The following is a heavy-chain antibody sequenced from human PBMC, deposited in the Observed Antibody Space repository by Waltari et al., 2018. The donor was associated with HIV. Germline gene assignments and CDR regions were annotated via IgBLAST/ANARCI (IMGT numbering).Heavy chain of an antibody. CDR1: GFPFGSFS. J-gene: IGHJ4*02. V-gene: IGHV3-7*03. CDR2: INKDSSER. D-gene: IGHD6-19*01. Sequence: EVQLVESGGGLVQPGGSRQLSCLTSGFPFGSFSMSWVRQAPGKGWEWVANINKDSSERKYVDSVKGRFTIYRDNANNSLFLYVSSLRTEDTALYYCAREVSGSPYYFNYWGQGALLTVSS. CDR3: AREVSGSPYYFNY.